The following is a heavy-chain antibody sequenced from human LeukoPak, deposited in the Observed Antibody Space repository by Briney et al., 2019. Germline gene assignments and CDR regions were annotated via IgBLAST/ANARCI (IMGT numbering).Heavy chain of an antibody. Sequence: SETLSLTCTVSGGSTSSSDYFWGWIRQTPGKGLEWIGYIYYSGSTNYNPSLKSRVTISVDTSKNQFSLKLSSVTAADTAVYYCARVRTGIDYWGQGTLVTVSS. CDR3: ARVRTGIDY. V-gene: IGHV4-61*08. J-gene: IGHJ4*02. CDR2: IYYSGST. CDR1: GGSTSSSDYF. D-gene: IGHD7-27*01.